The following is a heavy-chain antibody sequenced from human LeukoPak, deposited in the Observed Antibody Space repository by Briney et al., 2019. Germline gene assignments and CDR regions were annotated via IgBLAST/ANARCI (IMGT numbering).Heavy chain of an antibody. CDR1: GGSISSGGYY. J-gene: IGHJ4*02. V-gene: IGHV4-30-2*01. Sequence: SQTLSLTCTVSGGSISSGGYYWSWIRQPPGKGLEWIGEINHSGSTNYNPSLKSRVTISVDTSKNQLSLKLSSVTAADTAVYYCARGGYSYSYWGQGTLVTVSS. CDR3: ARGGYSYSY. D-gene: IGHD5-18*01. CDR2: INHSGST.